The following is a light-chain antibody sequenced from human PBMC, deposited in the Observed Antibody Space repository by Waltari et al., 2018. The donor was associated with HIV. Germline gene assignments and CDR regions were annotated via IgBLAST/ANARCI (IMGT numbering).Light chain of an antibody. Sequence: EIVLTQSPDFKSVSLGDKLTISCRASQKIGRNLHWYQQKPNQSPKLLIKYASQSFSGVPSRFSGIGSGTDFTLTIDSLETEDVATYYCHQSKTFPWTFGQGTNVEI. CDR2: YAS. CDR3: HQSKTFPWT. J-gene: IGKJ1*01. CDR1: QKIGRN. V-gene: IGKV6-21*01.